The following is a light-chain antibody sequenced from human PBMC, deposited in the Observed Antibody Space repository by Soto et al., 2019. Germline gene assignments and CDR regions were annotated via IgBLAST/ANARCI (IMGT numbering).Light chain of an antibody. V-gene: IGKV3-11*01. CDR2: DAS. Sequence: EIVLTQSPATLSLSPGERATLSCRASQSVGSYLAWYQQKPGQAPRLLIYDASKRATGIPARFSGSGSGTDFTLTISSLEPEDFALYYGQQLRHWPFTFGPGTKVDIK. CDR3: QQLRHWPFT. CDR1: QSVGSY. J-gene: IGKJ3*01.